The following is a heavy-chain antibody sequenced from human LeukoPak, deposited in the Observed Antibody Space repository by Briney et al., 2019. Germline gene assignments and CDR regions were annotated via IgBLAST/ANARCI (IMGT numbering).Heavy chain of an antibody. Sequence: SETLSLTCTVSGGSISSSSYYWSWIRQPPGKGLEWIGEINHSGSTNYNPSLKSRVTISVDTSKNQFSLKLSSVTAADTAVYYCARARMVRGVIITGWFDPWGQGTLVTVSS. CDR1: GGSISSSSYY. D-gene: IGHD3-10*01. V-gene: IGHV4-39*07. J-gene: IGHJ5*02. CDR3: ARARMVRGVIITGWFDP. CDR2: INHSGST.